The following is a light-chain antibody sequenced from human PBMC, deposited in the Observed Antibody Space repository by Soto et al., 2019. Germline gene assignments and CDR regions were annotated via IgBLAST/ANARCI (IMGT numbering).Light chain of an antibody. J-gene: IGKJ4*01. CDR1: HDIARW. Sequence: DIQMTQSPSSVSAFVGDRVAITCRASHDIARWLAWYQRQPGKAPRLLIYAASSLQSGVPTRFSGSGSGTDFTLTITNLQPEDSAVYYCQQVKGFPLTFGGGTKVDIK. CDR2: AAS. CDR3: QQVKGFPLT. V-gene: IGKV1-12*01.